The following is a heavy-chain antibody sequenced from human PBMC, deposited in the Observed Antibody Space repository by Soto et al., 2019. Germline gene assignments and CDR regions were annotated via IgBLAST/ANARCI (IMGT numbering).Heavy chain of an antibody. D-gene: IGHD3-22*01. CDR2: TYYRSRWYN. V-gene: IGHV6-1*01. CDR3: ARDLMISTTIIVISYYYYGMDV. Sequence: SPTLSLPCAISGDSVSSKSAAWNWIRQSPSRGLEWLGRTYYRSRWYNEYAVSVKSRITINPDTSKNQFSLQLNSVTPEDTAVYYCARDLMISTTIIVISYYYYGMDVWGQGTTVTVSS. J-gene: IGHJ6*02. CDR1: GDSVSSKSAA.